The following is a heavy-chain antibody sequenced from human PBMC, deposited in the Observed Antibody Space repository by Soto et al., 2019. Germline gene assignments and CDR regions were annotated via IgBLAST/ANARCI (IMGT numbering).Heavy chain of an antibody. Sequence: SETLSLTCTVSGGSVSSSSYYWGWIRQPPGKGLEWIGSIYYSGNTYYNPSLKSRVTISVDTSKNQFSLKLRSVTAADTAVYYCARVGMVGTVLGSWFDAWSQGTLVTVSS. CDR1: GGSVSSSSYY. CDR3: ARVGMVGTVLGSWFDA. D-gene: IGHD6-19*01. J-gene: IGHJ5*02. V-gene: IGHV4-39*07. CDR2: IYYSGNT.